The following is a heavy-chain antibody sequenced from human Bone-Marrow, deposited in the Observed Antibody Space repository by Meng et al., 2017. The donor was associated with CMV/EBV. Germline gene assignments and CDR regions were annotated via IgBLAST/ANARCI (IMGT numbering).Heavy chain of an antibody. Sequence: WIRQPPGKGLEWVSGINWNGGSTGYADSVKGRFTISRDNAKNSLYLQMNSLRAEDTAVYYCARVLRFLDGYYYYGMDVWGQGTTVTVSS. J-gene: IGHJ6*02. CDR2: INWNGGST. V-gene: IGHV3-20*03. CDR3: ARVLRFLDGYYYYGMDV. D-gene: IGHD3-3*01.